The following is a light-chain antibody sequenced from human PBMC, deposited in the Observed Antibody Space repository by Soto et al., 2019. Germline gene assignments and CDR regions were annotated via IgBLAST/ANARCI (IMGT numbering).Light chain of an antibody. V-gene: IGLV2-14*01. CDR2: HVS. CDR3: SSYTSTSTYV. Sequence: QSVLTQPASVSGSPGQSITIPCTGTSSDVGGYNYVSWYQQYPGKAPKLMIYHVSNRPSGVSNRFSGSKSGNSASLTISGLQAEDEADYYCSSYTSTSTYVFGTGTKVTV. CDR1: SSDVGGYNY. J-gene: IGLJ1*01.